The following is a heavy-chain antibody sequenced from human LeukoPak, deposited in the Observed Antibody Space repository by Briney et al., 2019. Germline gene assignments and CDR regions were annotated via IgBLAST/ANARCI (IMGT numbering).Heavy chain of an antibody. CDR3: ARDHDFWSGSTYYMDV. CDR1: AYTFTGYY. V-gene: IGHV1-2*03. Sequence: LAASVKVSCKASAYTFTGYYMHWIRQAPGQGLEWMGWINPNTGGTNYAQKFQGRVTMTRDTSINTAYMELSRLTSDDTAVYYCARDHDFWSGSTYYMDVWGQGTTVTVSS. J-gene: IGHJ6*03. D-gene: IGHD3-3*01. CDR2: INPNTGGT.